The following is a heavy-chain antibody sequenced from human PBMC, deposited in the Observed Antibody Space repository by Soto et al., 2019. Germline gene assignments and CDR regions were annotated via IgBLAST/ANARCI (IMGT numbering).Heavy chain of an antibody. CDR1: GFTFYSYA. CDR3: VKDRMAYNSVWDPFDI. V-gene: IGHV3-23*01. J-gene: IGHJ3*02. CDR2: IGSVGGDT. D-gene: IGHD1-20*01. Sequence: ELQLLDSGGGLVQPGGSLRLSCAASGFTFYSYAMSWVRQAPGKGLEWVSTIGSVGGDTYYADSVKGRFTISRDDSKNTLLLQMNSLRAEDTAVYYCVKDRMAYNSVWDPFDIWGQGTMVAVSS.